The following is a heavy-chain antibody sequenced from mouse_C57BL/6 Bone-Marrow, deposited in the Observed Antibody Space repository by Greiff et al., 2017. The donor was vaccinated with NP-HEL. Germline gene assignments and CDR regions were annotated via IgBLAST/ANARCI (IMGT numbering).Heavy chain of an antibody. D-gene: IGHD1-1*01. J-gene: IGHJ2*01. CDR1: GFNIKNTY. V-gene: IGHV14-3*01. CDR3: APIYYYGSSPHYFDD. Sequence: VQLQQSVAELVRPGASVKLSCTASGFNIKNTYMHWVKQRPEQGLEWIGRIDPANGNTKYAPKFQGKATITADTSSNTAYLQLSSLTSEDTAIYYCAPIYYYGSSPHYFDDWGQGTTLTVSS. CDR2: IDPANGNT.